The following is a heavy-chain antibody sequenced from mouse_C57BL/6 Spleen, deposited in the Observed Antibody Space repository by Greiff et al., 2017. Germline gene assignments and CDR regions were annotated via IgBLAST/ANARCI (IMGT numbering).Heavy chain of an antibody. CDR3: ARWLPYYYAMDY. Sequence: QVQLQQSGPALVKPGASVKISCKASGYAFSSSWMNWVKQRPGKGLEWIGRIYPGDGDTNYNGKFKGKATLTADKSSSTAYMQLSSLTSDDSAVYFCARWLPYYYAMDYWGQGTSVTVSS. D-gene: IGHD2-2*01. CDR2: IYPGDGDT. V-gene: IGHV1-82*01. J-gene: IGHJ4*01. CDR1: GYAFSSSW.